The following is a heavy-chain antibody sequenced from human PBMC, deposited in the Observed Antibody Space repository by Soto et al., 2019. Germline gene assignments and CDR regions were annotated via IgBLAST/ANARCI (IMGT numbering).Heavy chain of an antibody. CDR3: ARDSLGDSSGYYGFGWFDP. D-gene: IGHD3-22*01. Sequence: QVQLQESGPGLVKPSQTLSLTCTVSGGSISSGDYYWSWIRQPPGKGLEWIGYIYYSGSTYYNPSLKSRVTISVDTSKNQFSLKLSSVTAADTAVNYCARDSLGDSSGYYGFGWFDPWGQGTLVTVSS. V-gene: IGHV4-30-4*01. CDR2: IYYSGST. J-gene: IGHJ5*02. CDR1: GGSISSGDYY.